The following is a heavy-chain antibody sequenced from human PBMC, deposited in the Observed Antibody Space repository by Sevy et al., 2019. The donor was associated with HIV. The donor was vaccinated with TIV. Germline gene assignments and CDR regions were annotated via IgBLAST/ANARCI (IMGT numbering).Heavy chain of an antibody. V-gene: IGHV3-23*01. J-gene: IGHJ3*02. CDR1: GFTFSSYA. CDR2: ISGSGGST. D-gene: IGHD3-22*01. CDR3: AKDYYYDSSGLRSAFDI. Sequence: GGSLRLSCAASGFTFSSYAMSWVRQAPGKGLEWVSAISGSGGSTYYADSVKGRFTISRDNSRNRLYLQMNSLRAEDTAVYYCAKDYYYDSSGLRSAFDIWGQGTMVTVSS.